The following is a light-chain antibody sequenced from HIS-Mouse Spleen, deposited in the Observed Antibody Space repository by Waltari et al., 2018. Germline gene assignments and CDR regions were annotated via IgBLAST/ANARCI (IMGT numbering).Light chain of an antibody. J-gene: IGKJ3*01. CDR2: WAS. CDR1: QSVLYSSNNKNS. Sequence: DIVMTQSPDSLAVSLGERATINCKSSQSVLYSSNNKNSLAWYQQKPGQPPKLLISWASTRESGVPDRFSGSGSGTDFTLTISSLQAEDVAVYYCQQYYSTPLFTFGPGTKVDIK. V-gene: IGKV4-1*01. CDR3: QQYYSTPLFT.